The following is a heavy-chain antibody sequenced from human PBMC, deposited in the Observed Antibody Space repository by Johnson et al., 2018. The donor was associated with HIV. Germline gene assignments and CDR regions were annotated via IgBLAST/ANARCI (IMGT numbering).Heavy chain of an antibody. J-gene: IGHJ3*02. V-gene: IGHV3-30*03. Sequence: QVQLVESGGGVVQPGRSLRLSCAASGFTFSDYYMSWIRQAPGKGLEWVAVISYDGRSEYHADSVRGRFTISRDNSKNTLYLLMNSLRPEDTAVYYCARDRIRISGLVTTLSPDAFDMWGQGTMVSVSS. CDR3: ARDRIRISGLVTTLSPDAFDM. D-gene: IGHD3/OR15-3a*01. CDR1: GFTFSDYY. CDR2: ISYDGRSE.